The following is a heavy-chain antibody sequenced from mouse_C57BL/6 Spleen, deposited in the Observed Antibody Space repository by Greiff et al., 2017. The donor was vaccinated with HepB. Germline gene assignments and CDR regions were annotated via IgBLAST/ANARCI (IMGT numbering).Heavy chain of an antibody. CDR2: ISDGGSYT. D-gene: IGHD2-1*01. J-gene: IGHJ3*01. CDR3: ARALFYYGNYVFAY. Sequence: EVQGVESGGGLVKPGGSLKLSCAASGFTFSSYAMSWVRQTPEKRLEWVATISDGGSYTYYPDNVKGRFTISRDNAKNNLYLQMSHLKSEDTAMYYCARALFYYGNYVFAYWGQGTLVTVSA. CDR1: GFTFSSYA. V-gene: IGHV5-4*01.